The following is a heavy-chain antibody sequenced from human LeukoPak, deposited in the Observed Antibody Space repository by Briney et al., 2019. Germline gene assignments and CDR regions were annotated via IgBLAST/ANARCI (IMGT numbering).Heavy chain of an antibody. CDR2: INPNSGGT. Sequence: ASVTVSCMASGHTFTGYYMHWVRQAPGQGLEWMGWINPNSGGTNYAQKFQGRVSMTRDTSISTAYMELSRLRSGDTALYYCARHPTILPGVTNWFDPWGQGTLVTVPS. D-gene: IGHD3-3*01. CDR1: GHTFTGYY. CDR3: ARHPTILPGVTNWFDP. J-gene: IGHJ5*02. V-gene: IGHV1-2*02.